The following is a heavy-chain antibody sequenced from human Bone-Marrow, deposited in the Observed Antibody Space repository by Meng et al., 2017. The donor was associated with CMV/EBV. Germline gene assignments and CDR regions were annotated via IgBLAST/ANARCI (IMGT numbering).Heavy chain of an antibody. D-gene: IGHD2-21*01. CDR3: ARTGCGGYNCYSQEHDYYGMDV. J-gene: IGHJ6*02. V-gene: IGHV1-8*01. CDR1: GCSFTYYD. CDR2: INPDSGYT. Sequence: ASVKVSCKTSGCSFTYYDINWVRQAAGHGLEWMGWINPDSGYTGYAQKFQNRVTFTRDSSVRTAYMELTTLKSEDTAVYYCARTGCGGYNCYSQEHDYYGMDVWGQGNTVTVSS.